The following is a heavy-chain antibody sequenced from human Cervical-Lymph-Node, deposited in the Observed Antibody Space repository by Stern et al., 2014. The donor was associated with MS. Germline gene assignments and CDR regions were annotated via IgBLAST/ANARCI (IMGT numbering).Heavy chain of an antibody. CDR3: ARSVGSSSDYFDY. CDR1: GITLSSYW. D-gene: IGHD6-6*01. Sequence: EVKLVESGGGLVQPGGSLRLSCAASGITLSSYWMHWVRQAPGKGLVWVSRINSDGSSTSYVDSVKGRFTISRDNAKTPLYLQRNSLRAEDTAAYYCARSVGSSSDYFDYWGQGTLVTVSS. J-gene: IGHJ4*02. CDR2: INSDGSST. V-gene: IGHV3-74*01.